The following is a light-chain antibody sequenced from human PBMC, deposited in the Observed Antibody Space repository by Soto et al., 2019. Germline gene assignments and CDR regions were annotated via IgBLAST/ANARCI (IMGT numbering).Light chain of an antibody. CDR3: CSYAGSTTFNV. J-gene: IGLJ1*01. CDR2: EVS. V-gene: IGLV2-23*02. Sequence: QSALTQPASVSGSPGQSITISCTGTSSDVGSYNLVSWYQHHPGKAPKLMISEVSKRPSGVSNRFSGSKSGSTASLTISGLQAEDEADYYCCSYAGSTTFNVFGTGTKLTVL. CDR1: SSDVGSYNL.